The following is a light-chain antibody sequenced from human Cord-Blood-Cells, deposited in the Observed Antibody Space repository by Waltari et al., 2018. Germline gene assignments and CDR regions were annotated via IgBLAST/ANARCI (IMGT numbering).Light chain of an antibody. Sequence: EIVLTQSPATLSLSPGERVTLSSRASQRVSSYLAWYQQKPGQAPRLLIYDASNRATGIPARFSGSGSGTDFTLTISSLEPEDFAVYYCQQRSNWPTFGQGTKVEIK. CDR2: DAS. V-gene: IGKV3-11*01. CDR1: QRVSSY. J-gene: IGKJ1*01. CDR3: QQRSNWPT.